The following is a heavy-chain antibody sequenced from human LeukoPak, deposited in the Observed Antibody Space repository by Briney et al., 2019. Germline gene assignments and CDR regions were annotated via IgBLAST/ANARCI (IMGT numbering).Heavy chain of an antibody. J-gene: IGHJ4*02. CDR2: ISSSGSTI. D-gene: IGHD5-18*01. CDR3: ARGLMDTAMGSFDY. Sequence: GGSLRLSCAASGFTFSSYEMNWVRQAPGKGLEWVSYISSSGSTIYYAYSVKGRFTISRDNAKNSLYLQMNSLRAEDTAVYYCARGLMDTAMGSFDYWGQGTLVTVSS. CDR1: GFTFSSYE. V-gene: IGHV3-48*03.